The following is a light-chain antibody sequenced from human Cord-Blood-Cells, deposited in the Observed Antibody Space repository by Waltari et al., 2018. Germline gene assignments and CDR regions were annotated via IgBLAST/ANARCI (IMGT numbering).Light chain of an antibody. CDR1: QSISSW. V-gene: IGKV1-5*03. CDR3: QQYNSYSPYT. J-gene: IGKJ2*01. CDR2: KAS. Sequence: DIQMTQSPSTLSASVGDRVTITCRASQSISSWLAWYQQKPGNAPELLIYKASSLESGVPSRFSGSGSGTEFTLTISSLQPDDFATYYCQQYNSYSPYTFGQGTKLEIK.